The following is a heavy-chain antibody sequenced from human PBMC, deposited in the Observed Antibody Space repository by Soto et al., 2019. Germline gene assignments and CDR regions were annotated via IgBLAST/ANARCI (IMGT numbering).Heavy chain of an antibody. D-gene: IGHD1-20*01. V-gene: IGHV2-70*13. CDR2: IERDDDDK. J-gene: IGHJ6*02. CDR3: ARSIRGPRRFNGMDV. CDR1: GFSLTSPGMC. Sequence: SCPTLVNPTETLTLTCTFSGFSLTSPGMCVSWIRQPPGKALEWLALIERDDDDKYYSTSLKTRLTISKDTRKNQVVLTMANMDPADTGTYYCARSIRGPRRFNGMDVWGQGTTVTVSS.